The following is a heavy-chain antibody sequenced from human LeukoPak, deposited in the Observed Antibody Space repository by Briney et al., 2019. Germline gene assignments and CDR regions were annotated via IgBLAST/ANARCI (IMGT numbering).Heavy chain of an antibody. V-gene: IGHV4-61*02. CDR3: ARVSPSGVWDV. CDR1: GGSISGINYY. Sequence: PSETLSLTCTVSGGSISGINYYGTWIRQPAGKGLEWIGRIYTTGSSNYNPSLKSRVTISVDTSNNQFSLKLSSVTAADTAVYYCARVSPSGVWDVWGQGTTVTVSS. J-gene: IGHJ6*02. D-gene: IGHD3-10*01. CDR2: IYTTGSS.